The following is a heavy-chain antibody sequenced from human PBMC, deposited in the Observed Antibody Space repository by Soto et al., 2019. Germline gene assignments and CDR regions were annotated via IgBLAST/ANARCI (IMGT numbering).Heavy chain of an antibody. CDR1: GFTFSAYD. D-gene: IGHD2-15*01. CDR2: IGAADDP. Sequence: LRLSCAASGFTFSAYDMHWVRQTTGKGLEWVSAIGAADDPYYLGSVKGRFSISRENAKNSLYLQMNSLRAEDTAVYYCARAYSGRLPRRADYYFAMDVWGQGTTVTVSS. CDR3: ARAYSGRLPRRADYYFAMDV. J-gene: IGHJ6*02. V-gene: IGHV3-13*05.